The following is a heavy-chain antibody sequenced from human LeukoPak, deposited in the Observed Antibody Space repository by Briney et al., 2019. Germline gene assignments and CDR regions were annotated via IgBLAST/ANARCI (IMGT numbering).Heavy chain of an antibody. V-gene: IGHV3-23*01. D-gene: IGHD3-22*01. CDR3: AKLVNYYDSSGYYFWY. CDR2: ISGSGGST. CDR1: GFTFSSYA. Sequence: PGGSLRLSCAASGFTFSSYAMSWVRQAPGKGLEWVSAISGSGGSTYYADSVKGRFTISRDNSKNTLYLQMNSLRAEDTAVYYCAKLVNYYDSSGYYFWYWGQGTLVTVSS. J-gene: IGHJ4*02.